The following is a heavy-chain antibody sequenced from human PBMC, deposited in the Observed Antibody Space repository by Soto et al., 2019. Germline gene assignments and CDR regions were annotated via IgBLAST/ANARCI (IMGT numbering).Heavy chain of an antibody. CDR1: GYTLTELS. CDR2: FDPEDGET. V-gene: IGHV1-24*01. CDR3: ATVGNGPARIQLWGYFDY. Sequence: ASVKVSCKVSGYTLTELSMHWVRQAPGKGLEWMGGFDPEDGETIYAQKFQGRVTMTEDTSTDTAYMELSSLRSEDTAVYYCATVGNGPARIQLWGYFDYWGQGTLVTVSS. D-gene: IGHD5-18*01. J-gene: IGHJ4*02.